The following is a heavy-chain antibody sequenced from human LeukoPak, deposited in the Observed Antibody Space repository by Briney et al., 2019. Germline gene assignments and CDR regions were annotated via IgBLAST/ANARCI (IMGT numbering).Heavy chain of an antibody. CDR1: GFTFDDYG. D-gene: IGHD3-10*01. J-gene: IGHJ6*02. V-gene: IGHV3-20*01. Sequence: GGSLRLSCAASGFTFDDYGMSWVRQAPGKGLEWVSGINWNGGSTGYADSVKGRFTISRDNAKNSLYLQMNSLRAEDTALYHCAKYGSGYYYGMDVWGQGTTVTVSS. CDR2: INWNGGST. CDR3: AKYGSGYYYGMDV.